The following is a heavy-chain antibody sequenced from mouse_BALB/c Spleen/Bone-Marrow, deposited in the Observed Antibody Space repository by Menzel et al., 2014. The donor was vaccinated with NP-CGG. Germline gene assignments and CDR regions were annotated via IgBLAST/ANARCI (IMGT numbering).Heavy chain of an antibody. V-gene: IGHV2-6-7*01. CDR3: AREKYGNYYAMGY. J-gene: IGHJ4*01. Sequence: VQLVESGPGLVAPSQSLSITCTVSGFSLTDYGINWVRQPPGKGLEWLGMISGDGTTDYNSALRSRLSINKDNSRSQVFLKMNSLQTDDTARYYCAREKYGNYYAMGYWGQGTSVTVSS. CDR2: ISGDGTT. D-gene: IGHD2-10*02. CDR1: GFSLTDYG.